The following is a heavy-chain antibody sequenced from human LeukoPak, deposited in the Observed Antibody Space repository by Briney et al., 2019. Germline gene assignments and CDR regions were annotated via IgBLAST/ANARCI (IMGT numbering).Heavy chain of an antibody. Sequence: GGSLRLSCAASGFTFSSYSMNWVRQAPGKGLEWVAFIRYDGSNKYYADSVKGRFTISRDNSKNTLYLQMNSLRAEDTAVYYCAKDLTAMVTGADYWGQGTLVTVSS. CDR1: GFTFSSYS. D-gene: IGHD5-18*01. CDR3: AKDLTAMVTGADY. J-gene: IGHJ4*02. V-gene: IGHV3-30*02. CDR2: IRYDGSNK.